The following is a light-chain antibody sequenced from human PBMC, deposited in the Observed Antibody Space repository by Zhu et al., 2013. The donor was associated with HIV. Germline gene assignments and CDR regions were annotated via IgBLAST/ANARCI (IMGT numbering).Light chain of an antibody. CDR2: DAS. J-gene: IGKJ3*01. CDR3: QQRSNWPFT. CDR1: QSVSSY. V-gene: IGKV3-11*01. Sequence: EIVLTQSPATLSLSPGERATLSCRASQSVSSYLAWYQQKPGQAPRLLIYDASNRATGIPARFSGSGSGTDFTLTISSLEPEDFAVYYCQQRSNWPFTFGPRDQSRISN.